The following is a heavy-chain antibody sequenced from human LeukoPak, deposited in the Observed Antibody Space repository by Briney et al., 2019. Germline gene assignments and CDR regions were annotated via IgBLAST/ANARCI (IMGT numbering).Heavy chain of an antibody. CDR2: IIPIFGTA. CDR1: GGTFSSYA. V-gene: IGHV1-69*13. CDR3: ARASGYTTDNFDY. J-gene: IGHJ4*02. D-gene: IGHD5-12*01. Sequence: SVKVSCKTSGGTFSSYAISWVRQAPGQGLEWMGGIIPIFGTANYAQKFQGRVTITADESTSTAYMELSSLRSEDTAVYYCARASGYTTDNFDYWGQGTLVTVSS.